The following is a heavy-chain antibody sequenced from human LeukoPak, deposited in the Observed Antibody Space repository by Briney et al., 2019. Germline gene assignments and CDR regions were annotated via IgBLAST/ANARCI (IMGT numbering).Heavy chain of an antibody. CDR1: GFTFSASS. V-gene: IGHV3-73*01. J-gene: IGHJ6*04. Sequence: GGSLRLSCAASGFTFSASSLNWVRQASGKGLEWVGRVGSKVDNYATAYAESVKGRFIISREDSKNTAYLQMNSLKTADTAVYYCSNGHYGLDVWGKGTTVTVSS. CDR3: SNGHYGLDV. CDR2: VGSKVDNYAT.